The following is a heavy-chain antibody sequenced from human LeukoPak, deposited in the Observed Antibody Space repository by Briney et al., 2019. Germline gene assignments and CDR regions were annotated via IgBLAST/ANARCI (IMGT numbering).Heavy chain of an antibody. CDR2: IKQDGSEK. J-gene: IGHJ4*02. CDR3: AKDRSITMVRGVTDY. CDR1: GFTFSSYW. V-gene: IGHV3-7*03. Sequence: GGSLRLSCAASGFTFSSYWMSWVRQAPGKGLEWVANIKQDGSEKYYVDSVRGRFTISRDNAKNSLYLQMNSLRAKDTAVYYCAKDRSITMVRGVTDYWGQGTLVTVSS. D-gene: IGHD3-10*01.